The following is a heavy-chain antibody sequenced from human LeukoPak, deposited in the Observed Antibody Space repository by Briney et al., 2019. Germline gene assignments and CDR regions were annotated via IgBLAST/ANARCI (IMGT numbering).Heavy chain of an antibody. Sequence: SETLSLTCAVYGGSFSGYYWSWIRQPPGKGLEWIGEINHSGSTNYNPSLKSRVTISVDTSKNQFSLKLSSVTAADTAVYYCAAARSSSGYYYYYVDVWGKGTTVTISS. D-gene: IGHD6-6*01. CDR1: GGSFSGYY. CDR3: AAARSSSGYYYYYVDV. V-gene: IGHV4-34*01. J-gene: IGHJ6*03. CDR2: INHSGST.